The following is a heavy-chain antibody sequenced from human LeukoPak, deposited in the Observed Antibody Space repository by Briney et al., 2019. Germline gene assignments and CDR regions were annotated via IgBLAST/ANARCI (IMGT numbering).Heavy chain of an antibody. D-gene: IGHD3-22*01. J-gene: IGHJ4*02. CDR3: AREGDSSVYYDY. Sequence: SETLSLTCTVSGGSIRSDGYYWSWIRQLPGRGLEWIGYIYYSGTTYYKPSLKSRVTISVDTSKNQFSLKLSSVTAADTAVYYCAREGDSSVYYDYWGQGTLVTVSS. V-gene: IGHV4-31*03. CDR1: GGSIRSDGYY. CDR2: IYYSGTT.